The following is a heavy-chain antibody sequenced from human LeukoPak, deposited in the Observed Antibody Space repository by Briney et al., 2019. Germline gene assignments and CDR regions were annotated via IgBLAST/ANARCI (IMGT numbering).Heavy chain of an antibody. V-gene: IGHV3-23*01. D-gene: IGHD3-10*01. CDR2: IRGDGIST. Sequence: GGSLRLSCAASGFTFSNYAMNWVRQAPGKGLECVSLIRGDGISTYYADSVKGRFTISRDNSKNTLYLQMNSLGPEDTAVYYCAKASGSPLYFDLWGQGTLVTVSS. CDR1: GFTFSNYA. J-gene: IGHJ4*02. CDR3: AKASGSPLYFDL.